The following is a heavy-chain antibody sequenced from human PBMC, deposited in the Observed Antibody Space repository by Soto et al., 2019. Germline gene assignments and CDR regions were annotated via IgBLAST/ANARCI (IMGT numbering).Heavy chain of an antibody. CDR3: ARSGNEGAVDY. Sequence: SQTLSLTCAISGDSVTSQSSAWNWIRHSPSRGLECQGRTYDRSKWYNEYAVSVKSQIIINPDTSKNQFSLQLNLVTPEDTAVYYCARSGNEGAVDYCGQGTLVTVSS. CDR1: GDSVTSQSSA. J-gene: IGHJ4*02. V-gene: IGHV6-1*01. D-gene: IGHD1-26*01. CDR2: TYDRSKWYN.